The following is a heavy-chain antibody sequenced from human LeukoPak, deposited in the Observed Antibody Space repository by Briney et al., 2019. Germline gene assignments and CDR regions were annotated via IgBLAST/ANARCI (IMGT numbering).Heavy chain of an antibody. D-gene: IGHD6-13*01. CDR3: AKDGYSSIPGFHFEY. CDR1: GFTFSSYA. CDR2: ISGSGGST. J-gene: IGHJ4*02. V-gene: IGHV3-23*01. Sequence: GGSLRLSCAASGFTFSSYAMSWVRQAPGKGLEWVSAISGSGGSTYYADSVKGRFTISRDNSKKTLYLHLNGLRVEDAAVYYCAKDGYSSIPGFHFEYWGQGTPVTVSS.